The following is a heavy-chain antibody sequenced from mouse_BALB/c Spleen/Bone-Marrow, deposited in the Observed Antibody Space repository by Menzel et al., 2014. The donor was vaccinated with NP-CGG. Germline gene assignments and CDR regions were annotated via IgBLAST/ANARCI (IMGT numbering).Heavy chain of an antibody. V-gene: IGHV1-7*01. J-gene: IGHJ2*01. CDR1: GYTFTTHW. CDR2: INPSTGYT. Sequence: QVQLKESGTELAKPGASVKMSCKVSGYTFTTHWMHWVKQRPGQGLEWIGYINPSTGYTDYNQKFKDKVTLTADKSSSTAYMQLISLTSEDSAVYYCVRSDYWGQGTTLTVSS. CDR3: VRSDY.